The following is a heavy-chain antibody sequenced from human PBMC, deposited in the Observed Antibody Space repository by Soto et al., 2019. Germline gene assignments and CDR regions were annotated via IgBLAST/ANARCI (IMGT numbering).Heavy chain of an antibody. CDR2: INPSGGST. D-gene: IGHD3-22*01. V-gene: IGHV1-46*01. Sequence: GASVKVSCKASGYTFTGYYMHGVRQAPGQGLEWMGIINPSGGSTSYAQKFQGRVTMTRDTSTSTVYMELSSLRSEDTAVYYCFLRGSGYYVPFDYWGQGTLVTVSS. CDR3: FLRGSGYYVPFDY. J-gene: IGHJ4*02. CDR1: GYTFTGYY.